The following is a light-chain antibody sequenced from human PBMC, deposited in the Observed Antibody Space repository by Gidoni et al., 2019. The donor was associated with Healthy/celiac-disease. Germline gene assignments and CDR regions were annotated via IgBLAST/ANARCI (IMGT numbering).Light chain of an antibody. CDR2: AAS. J-gene: IGKJ1*01. Sequence: DIPMTQSPSSLSASVGDRVTITCRASQTISYYLNWYQQKPGKAPKLLIYAASSLQSGVPSRFSGSGSGTDFTLTISSLQPEDFATYYCQQSYNTLWTFGQXTKVEIK. CDR3: QQSYNTLWT. CDR1: QTISYY. V-gene: IGKV1-39*01.